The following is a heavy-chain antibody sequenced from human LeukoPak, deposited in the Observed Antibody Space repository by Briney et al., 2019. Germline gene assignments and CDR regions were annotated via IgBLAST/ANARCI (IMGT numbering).Heavy chain of an antibody. CDR1: GGSFSGYY. D-gene: IGHD3-10*01. Sequence: PSETLSLTCAVYGGSFSGYYWSWIRQPPGKGLEWIGEINHSGSTNYNPSLKSRVTISVDTSKNQFSLKLSSVTAADTAVYYCASPDRSGSADAFDIWGQGTLVTVSS. J-gene: IGHJ3*02. CDR2: INHSGST. V-gene: IGHV4-34*01. CDR3: ASPDRSGSADAFDI.